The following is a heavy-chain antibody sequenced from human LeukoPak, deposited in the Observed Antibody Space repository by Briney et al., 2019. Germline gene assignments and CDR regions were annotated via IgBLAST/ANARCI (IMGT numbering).Heavy chain of an antibody. CDR1: GGSFSSGGYY. CDR2: IYYSGST. V-gene: IGHV4-31*03. Sequence: SQTLSLTCTVSGGSFSSGGYYWSWIRQHPGKGLAWIGYIYYSGSTYYNPSLKSRVTISVDTSKNQFSLKLSSVTAADTAVYYCATLVATTPHYYYGMDVWGKATTVTVSS. D-gene: IGHD5-12*01. CDR3: ATLVATTPHYYYGMDV. J-gene: IGHJ6*04.